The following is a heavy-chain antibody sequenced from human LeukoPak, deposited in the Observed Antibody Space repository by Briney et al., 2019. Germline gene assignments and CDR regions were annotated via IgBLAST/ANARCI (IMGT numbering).Heavy chain of an antibody. Sequence: NPGGSLRLSCAASGFTFSSYSMSWVRQAPGKGLEWVSSISSSSSYIYYAESVKGRFTISRDNAKNSLYLRINSVRSARPAVYYCARVFIGPFDYWGQGTLVTVSS. CDR1: GFTFSSYS. V-gene: IGHV3-21*01. CDR2: ISSSSSYI. CDR3: ARVFIGPFDY. D-gene: IGHD1-26*01. J-gene: IGHJ4*02.